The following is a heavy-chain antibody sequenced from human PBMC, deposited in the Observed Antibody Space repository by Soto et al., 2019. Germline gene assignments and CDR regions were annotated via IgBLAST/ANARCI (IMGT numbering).Heavy chain of an antibody. D-gene: IGHD3-10*01. V-gene: IGHV1-18*01. CDR1: GYTFNNYG. CDR2: ISVYNGNK. Sequence: ASVKVSCKASGYTFNNYGITWVRQAPGQGLEWLGWISVYNGNKNYAKKVQGRVSVTADTSTSTAHMELRSLQSDDTAVYSCARVAITLIRGLKVDFYSMDVWGQGTTVTVSS. CDR3: ARVAITLIRGLKVDFYSMDV. J-gene: IGHJ6*02.